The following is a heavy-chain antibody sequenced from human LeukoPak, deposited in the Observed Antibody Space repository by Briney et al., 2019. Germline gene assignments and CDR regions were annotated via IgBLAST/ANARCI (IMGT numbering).Heavy chain of an antibody. J-gene: IGHJ4*02. CDR1: GFTFSNG. D-gene: IGHD1-26*01. CDR2: ISYDGSNK. V-gene: IGHV3-30*18. CDR3: AKDRYSGTYLQTGPCAH. Sequence: GGSLRLSCAASGFTFSNGMHGVRQAPGKGLEWGAFISYDGSNKQYADSVKGRFTISRDNSKSTLYLKMNSLRVEDTAVYYCAKDRYSGTYLQTGPCAHWGQGSLVTVSS.